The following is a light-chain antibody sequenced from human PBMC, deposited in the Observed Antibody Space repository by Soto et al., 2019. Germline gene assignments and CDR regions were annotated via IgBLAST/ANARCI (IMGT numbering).Light chain of an antibody. V-gene: IGKV1-5*03. CDR2: KAS. CDR3: QQDNSYWT. J-gene: IGKJ1*01. CDR1: QSINSW. Sequence: DIQMTQSPSTLSASVGDRVTITCRASQSINSWLAWYQQKPGKAPKLLIYKASSLESGVPSRFSGSGSGPEFTLTISRLQPDDFATYYCQQDNSYWTFGQGLKVEVK.